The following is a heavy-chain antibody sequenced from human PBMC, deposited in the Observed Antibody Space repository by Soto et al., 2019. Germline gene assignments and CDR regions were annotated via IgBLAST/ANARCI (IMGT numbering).Heavy chain of an antibody. D-gene: IGHD6-6*01. J-gene: IGHJ4*01. CDR2: ISYDGSNK. CDR1: GFTFSSYG. CDR3: AKDREYSSSTLHY. V-gene: IGHV3-30*18. Sequence: GGSLRLSCAASGFTFSSYGMHWVRQAPGKGLEWVAVISYDGSNKYYADSVKGRFTISRDNSKNTLYLQMNSLRAEDTAVYYCAKDREYSSSTLHYWGHGTLVTVSS.